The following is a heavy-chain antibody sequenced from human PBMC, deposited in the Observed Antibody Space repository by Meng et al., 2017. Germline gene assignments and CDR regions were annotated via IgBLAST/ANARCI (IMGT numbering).Heavy chain of an antibody. J-gene: IGHJ4*02. V-gene: IGHV3-72*01. CDR3: TREHTEIGSFDY. CDR1: GFTLSDHY. Sequence: GESLKISCAASGFTLSDHYMDWVRQAPGKGLEWVARSKNKINSYITEYAASGKGRFTITRDESKNSLSLEMKSLKTEDTAVYYCTREHTEIGSFDYWGRGTLVTSPQ. CDR2: SKNKINSYIT. D-gene: IGHD5-24*01.